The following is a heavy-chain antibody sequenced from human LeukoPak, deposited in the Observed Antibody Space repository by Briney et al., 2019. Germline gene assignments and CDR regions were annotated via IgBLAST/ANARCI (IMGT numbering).Heavy chain of an antibody. D-gene: IGHD1-1*01. CDR3: ARGLRARTDFYYYMDV. V-gene: IGHV1-46*01. Sequence: ASVKVSCKASGYTFTSYCMHWVRQAPGEGLEWMGIINPSGGSTSYAQKFQGRVTMTRDMSTSTVYMELSSLRSEDTAVYYCARGLRARTDFYYYMDVWGKGTTVIVSS. J-gene: IGHJ6*03. CDR1: GYTFTSYC. CDR2: INPSGGST.